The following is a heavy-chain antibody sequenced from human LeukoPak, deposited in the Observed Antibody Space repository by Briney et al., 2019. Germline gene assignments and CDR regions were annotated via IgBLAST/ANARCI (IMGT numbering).Heavy chain of an antibody. CDR1: GFTFSSYS. J-gene: IGHJ4*02. V-gene: IGHV3-21*01. Sequence: RGSLRLSCAASGFTFSSYSMNRVRQAPGKGLEWVSSISNSRSYIYYADSVKGRFTISRDNTKNSLFLQMNSLRAEDTAVYYCARDCSSTSCYKYWGQGTLVTVSS. CDR3: ARDCSSTSCYKY. CDR2: ISNSRSYI. D-gene: IGHD2-2*02.